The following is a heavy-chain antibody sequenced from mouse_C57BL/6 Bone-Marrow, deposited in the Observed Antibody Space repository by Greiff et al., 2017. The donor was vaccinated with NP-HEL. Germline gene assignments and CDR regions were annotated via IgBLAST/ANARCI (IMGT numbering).Heavy chain of an antibody. Sequence: VQLQQSGPGLVQPSPSLSITCTVSGFSLPSYGVHWVRQSPGKGLEWLGVILSGGSTDYNAAFISSLSISKDNSKSQVFFKMNSLQADDTAIDYCGRRGGGITTEYYAMDDWGQGTSVTVSS. V-gene: IGHV2-2*01. CDR3: GRRGGGITTEYYAMDD. CDR1: GFSLPSYG. CDR2: ILSGGST. J-gene: IGHJ4*01. D-gene: IGHD2-4*01.